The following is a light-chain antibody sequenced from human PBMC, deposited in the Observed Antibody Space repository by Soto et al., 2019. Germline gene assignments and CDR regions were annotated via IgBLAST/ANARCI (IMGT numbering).Light chain of an antibody. Sequence: EIVLTQSPGTLSLSPGERATLSCRASQSVTRNYLAWFQQKPGQAPRFVIYGASSRATGIPDRFSGSGSGTDFTLTISRLEPEDFAVYYCQQYETSPLTFGGGTKVEIK. J-gene: IGKJ4*01. CDR1: QSVTRNY. CDR3: QQYETSPLT. CDR2: GAS. V-gene: IGKV3-20*01.